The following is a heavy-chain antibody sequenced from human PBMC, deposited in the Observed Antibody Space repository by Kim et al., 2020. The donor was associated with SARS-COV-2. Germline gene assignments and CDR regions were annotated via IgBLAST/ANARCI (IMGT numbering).Heavy chain of an antibody. V-gene: IGHV4-39*01. D-gene: IGHD1-26*01. CDR1: GGSISSSSYY. CDR3: ARQGLLVGAPQQTPNWFDP. J-gene: IGHJ5*02. Sequence: SETLSLTRTVSGGSISSSSYYWGWIRQPPGKGLEWIGSIYYSGSTYYNPSLKSRVTISVDTSKNQFSLKLSSVTAADTAVYYCARQGLLVGAPQQTPNWFDPWGQGTLVTVSS. CDR2: IYYSGST.